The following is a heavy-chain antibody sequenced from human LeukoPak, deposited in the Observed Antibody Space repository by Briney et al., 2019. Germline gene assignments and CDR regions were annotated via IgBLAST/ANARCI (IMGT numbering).Heavy chain of an antibody. CDR2: INPNSGGT. V-gene: IGHV1-2*02. CDR1: GYTFTGYY. Sequence: ASVKVSFKASGYTFTGYYMHWVRQAPGQGLEWMGWINPNSGGTNYAQKFQGRVTMTRDTSITTAYMELSRLRSDDTAVYYCARVVAGNWFDPWGQGTLVTVSS. CDR3: ARVVAGNWFDP. J-gene: IGHJ5*02. D-gene: IGHD6-19*01.